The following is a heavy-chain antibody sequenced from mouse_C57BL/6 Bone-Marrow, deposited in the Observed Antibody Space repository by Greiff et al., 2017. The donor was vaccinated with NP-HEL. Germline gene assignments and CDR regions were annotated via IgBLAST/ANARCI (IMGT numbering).Heavy chain of an antibody. CDR3: ARWLLRYYYAMDY. D-gene: IGHD1-1*01. CDR1: GYTFTSYT. J-gene: IGHJ4*01. V-gene: IGHV1-4*01. CDR2: INPSSGYT. Sequence: QVQLKESGAELARPGASVKMSCKASGYTFTSYTMHWVKQRPGQGLEWIGYINPSSGYTKYNQKFKDKATLTADKSSSTAYMQLSSLTSEDSAVYYCARWLLRYYYAMDYWGQGTSVTVSS.